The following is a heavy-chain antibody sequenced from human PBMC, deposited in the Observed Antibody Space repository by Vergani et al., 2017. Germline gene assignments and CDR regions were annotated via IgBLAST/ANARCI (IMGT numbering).Heavy chain of an antibody. Sequence: EVQLVQSGAEVKKPGATMKISCKVSGYTFTDHYMHWVKQAPGKGLEWMGLVDPEDGETIYAEKFKGRVTIAADTSTYTAHLELSSLSSEDTAVYYCATPQTVTTGGMEVWGQGTTVIVSS. V-gene: IGHV1-69-2*01. D-gene: IGHD4-17*01. CDR3: ATPQTVTTGGMEV. CDR2: VDPEDGET. CDR1: GYTFTDHY. J-gene: IGHJ6*02.